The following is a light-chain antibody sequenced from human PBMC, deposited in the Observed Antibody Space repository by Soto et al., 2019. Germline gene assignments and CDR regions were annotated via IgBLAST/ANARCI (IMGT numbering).Light chain of an antibody. J-gene: IGKJ5*01. CDR2: GAS. V-gene: IGKV3-20*01. CDR3: QHYVTPSIT. CDR1: QNVSSTS. Sequence: EVVLTQSPGTLSLSPGERVTILCLASQNVSSTSLAWYQQKPGQTPRLLIYGASSRATGTPDRISGGGSGTHFTLTISRLEPEDFAAYYCQHYVTPSITFGQGTRLEIK.